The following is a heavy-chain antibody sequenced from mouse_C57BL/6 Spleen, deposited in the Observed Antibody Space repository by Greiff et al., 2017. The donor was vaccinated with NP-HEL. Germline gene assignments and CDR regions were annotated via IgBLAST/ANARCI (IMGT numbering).Heavy chain of an antibody. CDR2: ISSGSSTI. V-gene: IGHV5-17*01. Sequence: DVQLVESGGGLVKPGGSLKLSCAASGFTFSDYGMHWVRQAPEKGLEWVAYISSGSSTIYYADTVKGRFTISRDNAKNTLFLQMTSLRSEDTAMYYCARGGGYDSAMDYWGQGTSVTVSS. CDR3: ARGGGYDSAMDY. CDR1: GFTFSDYG. J-gene: IGHJ4*01. D-gene: IGHD2-2*01.